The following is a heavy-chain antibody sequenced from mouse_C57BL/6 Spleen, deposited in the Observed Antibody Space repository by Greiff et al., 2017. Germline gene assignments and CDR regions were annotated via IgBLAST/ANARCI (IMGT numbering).Heavy chain of an antibody. D-gene: IGHD1-1*01. CDR1: GYSFTDYN. Sequence: VQLQQSGPELVKPGASVKISCKASGYSFTDYNMNWVKQSNGKSLEWIGVINPNYGTTSYNQKFKGKATLTVDHSSSTAYMQLNSLTSEDSAVYYCARGRYYGSSWYCDVWGTGTTVTVSS. CDR3: ARGRYYGSSWYCDV. J-gene: IGHJ1*03. CDR2: INPNYGTT. V-gene: IGHV1-39*01.